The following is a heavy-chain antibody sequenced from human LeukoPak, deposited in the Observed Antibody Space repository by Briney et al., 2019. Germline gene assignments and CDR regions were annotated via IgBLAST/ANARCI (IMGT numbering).Heavy chain of an antibody. D-gene: IGHD6-13*01. Sequence: PGGSLRLSCAASGFTFSSYAMSWVRQAPGKGLEWVSAISGSAASAYYADPVKGRFTISRDNSKNTLYLQMNGLRADDTAVYYCAKAGGGAADIIPFHYWGQGTLVTVSS. V-gene: IGHV3-23*01. CDR2: ISGSAASA. J-gene: IGHJ4*02. CDR1: GFTFSSYA. CDR3: AKAGGGAADIIPFHY.